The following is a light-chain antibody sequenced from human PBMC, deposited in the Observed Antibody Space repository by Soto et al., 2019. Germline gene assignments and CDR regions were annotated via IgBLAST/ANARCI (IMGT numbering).Light chain of an antibody. Sequence: EIVLTQSPGTLSLSPGERATLSCRASQSVSSSYLAWYQQKPGQAPRLLIYGASSRATGIPDRFSGSGSGTDFTITISRLEPEEFAVYYCQQYGSSPTFGQGNKVEIK. V-gene: IGKV3-20*01. CDR2: GAS. J-gene: IGKJ1*01. CDR1: QSVSSSY. CDR3: QQYGSSPT.